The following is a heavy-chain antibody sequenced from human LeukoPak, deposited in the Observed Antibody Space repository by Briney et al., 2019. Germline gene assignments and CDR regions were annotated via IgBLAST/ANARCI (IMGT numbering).Heavy chain of an antibody. CDR1: GYIFTGYY. V-gene: IGHV1-2*02. CDR2: INPNSGGT. J-gene: IGHJ5*02. D-gene: IGHD6-13*01. Sequence: GASVKVSCKASGYIFTGYYMHWVRQAPGQGLEWMGWINPNSGGTNYAQKFQGRVTMTRDTSISTAYMELSRLRSDDTAVYYCARDNRQHVVSQFDPWGQGTLVTVSS. CDR3: ARDNRQHVVSQFDP.